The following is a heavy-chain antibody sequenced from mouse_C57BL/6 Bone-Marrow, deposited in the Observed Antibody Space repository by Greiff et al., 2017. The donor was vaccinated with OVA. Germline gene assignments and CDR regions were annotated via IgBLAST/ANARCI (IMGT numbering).Heavy chain of an antibody. CDR2: IDPSDSYT. CDR3: ARSGSSPYYYAMDY. CDR1: GYTFTSYW. J-gene: IGHJ4*01. V-gene: IGHV1-69*01. Sequence: VQLQQPGAELVMPGASVKLSCKASGYTFTSYWMHWVKQRPGQGLEWIGEIDPSDSYTNYNQKFKGKSTLTVDKSSSTAYMQLSSLTSEDSAVYYCARSGSSPYYYAMDYWGQGTSVTVSS. D-gene: IGHD1-1*01.